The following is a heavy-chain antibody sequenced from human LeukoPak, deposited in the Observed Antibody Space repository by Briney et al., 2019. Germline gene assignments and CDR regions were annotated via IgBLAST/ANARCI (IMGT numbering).Heavy chain of an antibody. V-gene: IGHV3-74*01. CDR1: GFTFSSYW. CDR2: IKSDGKT. D-gene: IGHD5/OR15-5a*01. CDR3: ARCPK. Sequence: GGSLRLSCAASGFTFSSYWMHWVRQAPGKGLVWVSRIKSDGKTNYAASVKGRFTISRDNAKNTVSLQMNSLRAEDTGVYYCARCPKWGQGTLVTVSS. J-gene: IGHJ4*02.